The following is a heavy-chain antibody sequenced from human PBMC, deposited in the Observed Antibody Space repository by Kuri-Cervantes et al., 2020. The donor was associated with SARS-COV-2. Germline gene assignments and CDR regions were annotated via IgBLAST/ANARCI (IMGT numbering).Heavy chain of an antibody. CDR1: GSTFRSYG. Sequence: GESLKISCAASGSTFRSYGMHWVRQAPGKGLEWVAVISYDGSNKYYADSVKGRFTISRDNSKNTLYLQMNSLRAEDTAVYYCAKALRVVVVAATDLFDYWGQGTLVTVSS. CDR2: ISYDGSNK. D-gene: IGHD2-15*01. V-gene: IGHV3-30*18. CDR3: AKALRVVVVAATDLFDY. J-gene: IGHJ4*02.